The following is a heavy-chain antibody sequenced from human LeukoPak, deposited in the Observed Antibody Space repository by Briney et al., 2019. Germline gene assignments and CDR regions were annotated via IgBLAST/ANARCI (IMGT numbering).Heavy chain of an antibody. CDR3: ARDLRLRGPTGGY. V-gene: IGHV3-48*02. J-gene: IGHJ4*02. CDR1: GFTFSSYS. Sequence: GGSLRLSCAASGFTFSSYSMNWVRQAPGKGLEWVSYISSSSSTIYYAVSVKGRFTISRDNARNSLYLQMNSLRDEDTAVYYCARDLRLRGPTGGYWGQGTLVTVSS. CDR2: ISSSSSTI. D-gene: IGHD4-17*01.